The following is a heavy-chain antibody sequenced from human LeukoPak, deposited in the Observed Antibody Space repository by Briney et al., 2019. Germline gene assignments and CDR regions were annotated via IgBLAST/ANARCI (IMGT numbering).Heavy chain of an antibody. J-gene: IGHJ4*02. V-gene: IGHV1-46*01. Sequence: ASVKVSCKASGYTFTSYLMHWVRQAPGQGLEWMGIINPSGGSTTYAQKFQGRVTMTRDTSTSTVYMALSSLRSEDTAVYYCARKIGYSYESDYWGQGTLVTVSS. D-gene: IGHD5-18*01. CDR3: ARKIGYSYESDY. CDR2: INPSGGST. CDR1: GYTFTSYL.